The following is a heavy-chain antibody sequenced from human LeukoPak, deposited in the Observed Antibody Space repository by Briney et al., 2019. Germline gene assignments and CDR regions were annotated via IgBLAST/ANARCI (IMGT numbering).Heavy chain of an antibody. CDR2: IYTSGST. D-gene: IGHD4-11*01. J-gene: IGHJ6*03. CDR3: ARDSTVTTFNYMDV. CDR1: GGSIRSYY. V-gene: IGHV4-4*07. Sequence: SETLSLTCTVSGGSIRSYYWSWIRQPAGKGLEWIGRIYTSGSTSYNPSLKSRVTISLDKSKNQFSLRLSSVTAADTAVYYCARDSTVTTFNYMDVWGKGTTVTVSS.